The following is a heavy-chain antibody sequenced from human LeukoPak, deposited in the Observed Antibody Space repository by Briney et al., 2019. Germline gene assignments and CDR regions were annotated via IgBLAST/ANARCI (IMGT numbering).Heavy chain of an antibody. CDR3: ARDARFYYDRSGYYYPLWFDP. Sequence: ASVKVSCKASGYTFTSYGISWVRQAPGQGLEWMGWISAYNGNTNYAQKLQGRVTMTTDTSTSTAYMELRSLRSDDTAVYYCARDARFYYDRSGYYYPLWFDPWGQGTLVTVSS. CDR1: GYTFTSYG. CDR2: ISAYNGNT. V-gene: IGHV1-18*01. D-gene: IGHD3-22*01. J-gene: IGHJ5*02.